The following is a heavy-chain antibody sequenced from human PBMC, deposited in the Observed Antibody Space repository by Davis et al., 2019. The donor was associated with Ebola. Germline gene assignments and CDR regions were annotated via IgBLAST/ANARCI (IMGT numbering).Heavy chain of an antibody. D-gene: IGHD6-19*01. CDR1: GFTFSSYA. J-gene: IGHJ4*02. CDR3: AGGQWRPFDS. CDR2: ISGGGGTP. Sequence: GESLKISCTASGFTFSSYAMHWVRQAPGKGLEWVSAISGGGGTPFYADSVKGRFTISRDNSKNTLYLQMNSLRAEDTAVYYCAGGQWRPFDSWGQGTLVTVSS. V-gene: IGHV3-23*01.